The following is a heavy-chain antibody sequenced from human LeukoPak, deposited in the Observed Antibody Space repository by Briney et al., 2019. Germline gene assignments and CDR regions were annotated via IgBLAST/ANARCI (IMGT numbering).Heavy chain of an antibody. CDR3: APEVGVGATYQVFDI. J-gene: IGHJ3*02. V-gene: IGHV4-61*01. CDR1: GGSVSGGSISSYY. D-gene: IGHD1-26*01. Sequence: SETLSLTCTVSGGSVSGGSISSYYWSWIRQPPGKGLEWIGFIAYTGSTNYNPSLKSRVTISVDKSKKQFSLRLSSVTAADTAVYYCAPEVGVGATYQVFDIWGKGKMVTVSS. CDR2: IAYTGST.